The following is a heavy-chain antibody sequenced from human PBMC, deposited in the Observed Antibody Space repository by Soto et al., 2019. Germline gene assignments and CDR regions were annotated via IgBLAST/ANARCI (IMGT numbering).Heavy chain of an antibody. Sequence: PSETLSLTCTVSGGSISSSSYYWGWIRQPPGKGLEWIGSIYYSGSTYYNPSLKSRVTISVDTSKNQFSLKLSSVTAADTAVYYCARHWSNYYYYGMDVWGQGTTVTVSS. V-gene: IGHV4-39*01. J-gene: IGHJ6*02. CDR1: GGSISSSSYY. CDR3: ARHWSNYYYYGMDV. CDR2: IYYSGST.